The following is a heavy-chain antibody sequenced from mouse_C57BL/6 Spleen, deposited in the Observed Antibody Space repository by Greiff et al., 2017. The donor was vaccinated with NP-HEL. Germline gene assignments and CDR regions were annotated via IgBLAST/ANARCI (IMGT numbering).Heavy chain of an antibody. J-gene: IGHJ4*01. CDR2: IWSGGST. V-gene: IGHV2-2*01. Sequence: VMLVESGPGLVQPSQSLSITCTVSGFSLTSYGVHWVRQSPGKGLEWLGVIWSGGSTDYNAAFISRLSISKDNSKSQVFFKMNSLQADDTAIYYCARNGYYGSSYAMDYWGQGTSVTVSS. D-gene: IGHD1-1*01. CDR3: ARNGYYGSSYAMDY. CDR1: GFSLTSYG.